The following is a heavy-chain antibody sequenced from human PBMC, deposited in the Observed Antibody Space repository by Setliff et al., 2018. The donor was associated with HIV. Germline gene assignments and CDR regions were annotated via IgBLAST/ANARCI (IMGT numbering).Heavy chain of an antibody. CDR1: GYSFTNYW. CDR2: IYPADSHT. V-gene: IGHV5-51*01. Sequence: PGESLKISCKGFGYSFTNYWIGWVRQMPGKGLEWMGIIYPADSHTSYRPSFQGHVTISADRSISTAYLQWSSLKASDTAIYYCARHRVDISMLVVQDRGAFDTWGQGTMVTVSS. J-gene: IGHJ3*02. D-gene: IGHD3-10*02. CDR3: ARHRVDISMLVVQDRGAFDT.